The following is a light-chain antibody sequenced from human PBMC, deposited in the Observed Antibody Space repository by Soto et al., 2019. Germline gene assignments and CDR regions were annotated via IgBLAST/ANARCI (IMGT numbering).Light chain of an antibody. V-gene: IGKV3-20*01. J-gene: IGKJ1*01. CDR2: GAS. CDR3: RQYGSSRT. Sequence: EIVLTQSPGTLSLSPGERATLSCRASQSVSSSYLAWYQQKPGQAPRLLIYGASRRATGIPDRFSGSGSGTDLTLTISGLEHEDFAVYYCRQYGSSRTFGQGTKVDIK. CDR1: QSVSSSY.